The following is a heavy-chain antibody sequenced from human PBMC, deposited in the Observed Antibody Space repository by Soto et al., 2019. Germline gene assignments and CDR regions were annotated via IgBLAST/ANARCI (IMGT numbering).Heavy chain of an antibody. Sequence: SETLSLTCTVSGGSISSYYWSWIRQPPGKGLEWIGYIYYSGSTNYNPSLKSRVTISVDTSKNQLSLKLSSVTAADTAVYYCARDRSGFWSGYHYYYYGMDVWGQGTTVTVSS. D-gene: IGHD3-3*01. CDR2: IYYSGST. CDR3: ARDRSGFWSGYHYYYYGMDV. J-gene: IGHJ6*02. CDR1: GGSISSYY. V-gene: IGHV4-59*01.